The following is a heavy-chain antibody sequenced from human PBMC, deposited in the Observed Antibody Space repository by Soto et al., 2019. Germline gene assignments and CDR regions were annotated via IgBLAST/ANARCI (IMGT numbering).Heavy chain of an antibody. Sequence: EVQLVETGGGLIQPGGSLRLSCAASGFTVSNTYMTWVRQPPGKGLECVSVIYTAGGTNYADSVKGRFIISRDNSKNTLYLQMNSLRAEDTAVYSCARALPVAKGGFEPWGQGTLVTVSS. CDR3: ARALPVAKGGFEP. J-gene: IGHJ5*02. D-gene: IGHD2-2*01. V-gene: IGHV3-53*02. CDR1: GFTVSNTY. CDR2: IYTAGGT.